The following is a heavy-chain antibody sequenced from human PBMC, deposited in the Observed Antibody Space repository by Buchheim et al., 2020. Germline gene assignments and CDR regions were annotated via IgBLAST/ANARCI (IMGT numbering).Heavy chain of an antibody. CDR2: SYYTGST. Sequence: QVQLQESGPGLVKPSETLSLTCTVSGDSVSSSSYYWSRIRQPPRKGLEWIGYSYYTGSTNYNPSLKSRVTISVDTSKNQFSLKLSSVTAADTAVYYCARESRYSYGFGNYWGQGTL. V-gene: IGHV4-61*01. CDR3: ARESRYSYGFGNY. CDR1: GDSVSSSSYY. J-gene: IGHJ4*02. D-gene: IGHD5-18*01.